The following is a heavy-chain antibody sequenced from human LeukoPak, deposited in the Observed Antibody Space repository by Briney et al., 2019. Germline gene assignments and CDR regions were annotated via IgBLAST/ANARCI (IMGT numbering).Heavy chain of an antibody. V-gene: IGHV3-30*02. J-gene: IGHJ4*02. CDR3: AKVVWFGDEIDY. CDR2: IRYDGSNK. Sequence: PGGSLRLSCAASGFTFSSYGMHWVRQAPGEGLEWVAFIRYDGSNKYYADSVKGRFTISRDNSKNTLYLQMNSLRAEDTAVYYCAKVVWFGDEIDYWGQGTLVTVSS. CDR1: GFTFSSYG. D-gene: IGHD3-10*01.